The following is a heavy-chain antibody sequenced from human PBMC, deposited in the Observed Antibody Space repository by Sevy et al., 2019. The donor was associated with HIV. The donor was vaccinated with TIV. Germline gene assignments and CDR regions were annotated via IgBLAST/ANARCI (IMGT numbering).Heavy chain of an antibody. D-gene: IGHD1-26*01. Sequence: SETLSLTCTVSGASISSDIYFWNWIRQPAGKGLEWIGRIYTSGSTHHNPSLKSRVTISADTSKNQFPLKLSSVTAADTAVYYCARGDISGRYIGNYYYMDVWGKGTTVTVSS. CDR3: ARGDISGRYIGNYYYMDV. CDR1: GASISSDIYF. CDR2: IYTSGST. V-gene: IGHV4-61*02. J-gene: IGHJ6*03.